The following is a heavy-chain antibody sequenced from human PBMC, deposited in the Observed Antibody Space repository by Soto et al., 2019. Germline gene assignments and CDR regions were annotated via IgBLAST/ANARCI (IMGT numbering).Heavy chain of an antibody. CDR2: IYPGDSDT. D-gene: IGHD3-10*01. CDR1: GYSFTSYW. Sequence: PGESLKISCKGSGYSFTSYWIGWVRQMPGKGLEWMDIIYPGDSDTRYSPSFQGHVTISADKSINTAYLQWSSLKASDTAMYYCTRPDFYYGSGDWAFWGQGTPVTVSS. CDR3: TRPDFYYGSGDWAF. J-gene: IGHJ4*02. V-gene: IGHV5-51*01.